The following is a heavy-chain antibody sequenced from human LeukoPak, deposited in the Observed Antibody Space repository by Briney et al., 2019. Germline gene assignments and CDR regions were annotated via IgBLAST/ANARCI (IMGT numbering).Heavy chain of an antibody. CDR1: GYSISSGYY. D-gene: IGHD2-21*01. V-gene: IGHV4-38-2*02. J-gene: IGHJ4*02. CDR3: ARRRAYCGGDCYTLFDY. CDR2: IYHSGST. Sequence: SETLSLTCTVSGYSISSGYYWGWIRQPPGKGLEWIGSIYHSGSTYYNPSLKSRVTISVDTSKNQFSLKLSSVTAADTAVYYCARRRAYCGGDCYTLFDYWGQGTLVTVSS.